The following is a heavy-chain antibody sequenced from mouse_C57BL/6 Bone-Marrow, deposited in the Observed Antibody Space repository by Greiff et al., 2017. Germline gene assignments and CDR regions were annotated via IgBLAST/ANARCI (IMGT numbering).Heavy chain of an antibody. Sequence: QVQLQQSGAELARPGASVKLSCKASGYTFTSYGISWVKQRTGQGLEWIGEIYPRSGNTYYNEKFKGKATLTADKSSSTAYMELRSLTSEDSAVYFCARDDGYFYAMDYWGQGTSVTVYS. CDR2: IYPRSGNT. V-gene: IGHV1-81*01. CDR1: GYTFTSYG. CDR3: ARDDGYFYAMDY. D-gene: IGHD2-3*01. J-gene: IGHJ4*01.